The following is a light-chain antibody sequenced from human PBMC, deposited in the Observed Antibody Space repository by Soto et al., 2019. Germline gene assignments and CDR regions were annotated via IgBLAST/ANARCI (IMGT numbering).Light chain of an antibody. CDR2: DAS. CDR1: QTVVGF. CDR3: QQYGSSGT. J-gene: IGKJ1*01. Sequence: DIVLTQSPATLSLSPGERATLSCRASQTVVGFLAWYQQKPGQAPRLLVYDASNRATGIPDRFSGSGSGTDFTLTISRLEPEDFAVYYCQQYGSSGTFGQGTKVDIK. V-gene: IGKV3-20*01.